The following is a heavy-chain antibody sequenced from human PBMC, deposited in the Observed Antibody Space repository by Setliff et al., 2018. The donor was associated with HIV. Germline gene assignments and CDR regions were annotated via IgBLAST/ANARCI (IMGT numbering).Heavy chain of an antibody. CDR1: GYTLTEVS. CDR3: ARVSRGKCSSSWYGGFDY. CDR2: FDPEDDET. J-gene: IGHJ4*02. D-gene: IGHD6-13*01. Sequence: ASVKVSCKVSGYTLTEVSIHWVRQAPGKGLEWMGGFDPEDDETVYAQKSQGRVTMTEDTSTDTAYMELSSLTSEDTAMYYCARVSRGKCSSSWYGGFDYWGQGTLVTVSS. V-gene: IGHV1-24*01.